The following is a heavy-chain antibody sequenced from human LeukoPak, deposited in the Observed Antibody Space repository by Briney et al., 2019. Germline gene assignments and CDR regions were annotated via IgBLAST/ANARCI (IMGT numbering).Heavy chain of an antibody. D-gene: IGHD1-26*01. V-gene: IGHV3-15*01. CDR3: TTDTLAVGAEGY. CDR1: GFTFSNAL. Sequence: GGSLRLSCAASGFTFSNALMSWVRQAPGKGLEWVGRIKSKTDGGTTDYAAPVKGRFTISRDDSKNTLYLQMNSLKTEDTAVYYCTTDTLAVGAEGYWGQGTLVTVSS. CDR2: IKSKTDGGTT. J-gene: IGHJ4*02.